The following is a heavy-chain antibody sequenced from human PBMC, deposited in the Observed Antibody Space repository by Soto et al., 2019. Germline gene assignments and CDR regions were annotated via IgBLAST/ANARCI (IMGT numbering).Heavy chain of an antibody. J-gene: IGHJ4*02. CDR2: ISSSGSTI. Sequence: QVQLVESGGGLVKPGGSLRLSCAASGFTFSDYYMSWIRQAPGKGLEWVSYISSSGSTIYYADSVKGRFTISRDNAKNSRYLHMNSLRADDTAVYYCASARSRDWLRALFYFDYWGQGTLVTVSS. D-gene: IGHD3-9*01. CDR1: GFTFSDYY. V-gene: IGHV3-11*01. CDR3: ASARSRDWLRALFYFDY.